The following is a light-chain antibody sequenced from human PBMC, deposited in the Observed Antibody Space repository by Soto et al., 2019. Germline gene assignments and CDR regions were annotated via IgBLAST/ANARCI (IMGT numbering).Light chain of an antibody. V-gene: IGKV1-5*03. J-gene: IGKJ1*01. Sequence: QMTQSPSTLSGSVGDRVTITCRASQTISSWLAWYQQKPGKAHKLLIYKASTLKSGVQSRFSGSGSGTEFTLTIRSLQPDDFATYYCKHYNSYSEAFGQGTKVDIK. CDR3: KHYNSYSEA. CDR1: QTISSW. CDR2: KAS.